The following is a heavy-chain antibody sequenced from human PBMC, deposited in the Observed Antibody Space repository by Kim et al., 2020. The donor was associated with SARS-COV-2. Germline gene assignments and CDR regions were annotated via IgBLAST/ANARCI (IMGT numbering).Heavy chain of an antibody. J-gene: IGHJ5*02. V-gene: IGHV4-31*03. CDR3: ARKNSSYWFDP. Sequence: SETLSLTCTVSGGSISSGGYYWSWIRQHPGKGLEWIGYIYYSGSTYYNPSLKSRVTISVDTSKNQFSLKLSSVTAADTAVYYCARKNSSYWFDPWGQGTLVTVSS. CDR2: IYYSGST. CDR1: GGSISSGGYY.